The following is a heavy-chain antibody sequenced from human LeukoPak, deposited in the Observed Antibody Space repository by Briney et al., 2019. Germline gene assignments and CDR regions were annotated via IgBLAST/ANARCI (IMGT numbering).Heavy chain of an antibody. J-gene: IGHJ6*02. D-gene: IGHD3-10*01. V-gene: IGHV1-24*01. CDR3: ATGPRGVYYYGMDV. CDR2: FDPEDGET. Sequence: GASVKVSCKVSGYTLTELSMHWVRQAHGKGLEWMGGFDPEDGETIYAQKFQGRVTMTEDTSTDTAYMELSSLRSEDTAVYYCATGPRGVYYYGMDVWGQGTTVTVSS. CDR1: GYTLTELS.